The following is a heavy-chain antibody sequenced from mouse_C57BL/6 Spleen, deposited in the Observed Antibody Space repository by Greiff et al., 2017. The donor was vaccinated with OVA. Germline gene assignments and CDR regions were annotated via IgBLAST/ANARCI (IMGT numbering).Heavy chain of an antibody. J-gene: IGHJ2*01. CDR3: ARCYYGSSREGYFDY. CDR1: GYTFTSYW. CDR2: IDPSDSYT. V-gene: IGHV1-69*01. D-gene: IGHD1-1*01. Sequence: VQLQQSGAELVMPGASVKLSCKASGYTFTSYWMHWVKQRPGQGLEWIGEIDPSDSYTNYNQKFKGKSTLTVDKSSSTAYMQLSSLTSEDSAVYYCARCYYGSSREGYFDYWGQGTTLTVSS.